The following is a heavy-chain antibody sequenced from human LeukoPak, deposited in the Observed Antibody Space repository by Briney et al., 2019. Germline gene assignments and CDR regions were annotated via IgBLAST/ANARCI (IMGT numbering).Heavy chain of an antibody. Sequence: GRSLRLSCAASGFTFRSYAMHWVRQAPGKGLEWVALISYAGNIKYYADSVKGRFTISRDNSKNTLYLQMNSLRAEDTAVYYCAKLADGDYRGLWGQGTLVTVSS. D-gene: IGHD4-17*01. CDR3: AKLADGDYRGL. V-gene: IGHV3-30*04. CDR2: ISYAGNIK. CDR1: GFTFRSYA. J-gene: IGHJ4*02.